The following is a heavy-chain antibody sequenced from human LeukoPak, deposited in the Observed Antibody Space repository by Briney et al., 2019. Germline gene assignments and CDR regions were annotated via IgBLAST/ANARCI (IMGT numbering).Heavy chain of an antibody. CDR1: GVSITTSGYY. J-gene: IGHJ4*02. CDR2: FYYGGTT. V-gene: IGHV4-39*02. CDR3: ARRIGGSSNFDS. D-gene: IGHD1-26*01. Sequence: PSETLSLTCTVSGVSITTSGYYWAWIRQPPGKGLEWIGNFYYGGTTYYSPSLKSRVTISVDTSKNHVSLKLTSMTAADTAVYYCARRIGGSSNFDSWGQGTLVTVSS.